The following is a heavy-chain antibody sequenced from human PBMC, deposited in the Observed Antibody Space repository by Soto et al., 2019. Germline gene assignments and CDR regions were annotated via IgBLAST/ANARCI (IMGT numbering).Heavy chain of an antibody. V-gene: IGHV1-18*01. J-gene: IGHJ6*02. D-gene: IGHD3-10*01. CDR3: TREGSAPYYYYAMDA. CDR2: INTHNGNT. CDR1: GYTFTTYG. Sequence: ASVKVSCKASGYTFTTYGISWVRQAPGQGLEWLGWINTHNGNTNYAQNLQGRVIMTADTSTSTAYMELRSLRSDDTATYYCTREGSAPYYYYAMDAWGQGTTVTVSS.